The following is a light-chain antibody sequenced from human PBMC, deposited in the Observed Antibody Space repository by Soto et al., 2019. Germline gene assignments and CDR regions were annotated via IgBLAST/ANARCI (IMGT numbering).Light chain of an antibody. CDR1: SSNLGAGYD. J-gene: IGLJ3*02. CDR2: GNR. V-gene: IGLV1-40*01. CDR3: QAYDYSLTASV. Sequence: QAVVTQPPSVSGAPGQRVTLSCTGNSSNLGAGYDVHWYQQLPGAAPKLVIFGNRNRPSGVPERFFGSKSGTSASLAITGLQAEDEADYYCQAYDYSLTASVFGGGTKVTVL.